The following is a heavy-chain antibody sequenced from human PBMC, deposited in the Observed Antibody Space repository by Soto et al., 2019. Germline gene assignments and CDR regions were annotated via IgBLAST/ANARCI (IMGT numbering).Heavy chain of an antibody. Sequence: SETLSLTCTVSGGSISRYYWSWIRQPPGKGLEWIGYIYYSGSTNYNPSLKSRVTISVDTSKNQFSLKLSSVTAADTAVYYCASSSSWYESRVDYWGQGTLVTVSS. CDR3: ASSSSWYESRVDY. CDR2: IYYSGST. CDR1: GGSISRYY. J-gene: IGHJ4*02. D-gene: IGHD6-13*01. V-gene: IGHV4-59*08.